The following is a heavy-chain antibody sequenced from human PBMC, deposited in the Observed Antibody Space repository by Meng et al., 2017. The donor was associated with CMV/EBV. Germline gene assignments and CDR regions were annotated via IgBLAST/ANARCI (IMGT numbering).Heavy chain of an antibody. CDR3: ARDHILITIFGMVTDSRGYYGMDV. CDR2: ISYDGSNK. V-gene: IGHV3-30-3*01. CDR1: GFTFSSYA. D-gene: IGHD3-3*01. Sequence: GESLKISCASSGFTFSSYAMHWVRQAPGKGLEWVAVISYDGSNKYYADSVKCRFTISRDNSKNTLYLQMNSLRAEDTAVYYCARDHILITIFGMVTDSRGYYGMDVWGQGTTVTVSS. J-gene: IGHJ6*02.